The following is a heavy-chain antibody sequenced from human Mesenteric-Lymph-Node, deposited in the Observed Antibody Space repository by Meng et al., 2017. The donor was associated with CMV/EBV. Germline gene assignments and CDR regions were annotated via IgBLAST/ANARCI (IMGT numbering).Heavy chain of an antibody. V-gene: IGHV3-23*01. Sequence: GGSLRLSCAASGFTFSSYEMNWVRQAPGKGLEWVSAISGSGGSTYYADSVKGRFTISRDNSKNTLYLQTNSLRAEDTAVYYCAKDGRPRITIFGVVIHAQDGYGMDVWGQGTTVTVSS. CDR2: ISGSGGST. J-gene: IGHJ6*02. CDR3: AKDGRPRITIFGVVIHAQDGYGMDV. CDR1: GFTFSSYE. D-gene: IGHD3-3*01.